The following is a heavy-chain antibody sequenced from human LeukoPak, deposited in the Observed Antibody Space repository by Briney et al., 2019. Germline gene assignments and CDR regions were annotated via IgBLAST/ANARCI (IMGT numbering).Heavy chain of an antibody. CDR1: GGSFSGYY. D-gene: IGHD3-3*01. CDR2: INHSGST. CDR3: ARVRYDFWSGYTNWFDP. V-gene: IGHV4-34*01. J-gene: IGHJ5*02. Sequence: PSETLSLTCAVYGGSFSGYYWSWIRQSPGKGLEWIGEINHSGSTNYNPSLKSRVTISVDTSKNQFSLKLSSVTAADTAVYYCARVRYDFWSGYTNWFDPWGQGTLVTVSS.